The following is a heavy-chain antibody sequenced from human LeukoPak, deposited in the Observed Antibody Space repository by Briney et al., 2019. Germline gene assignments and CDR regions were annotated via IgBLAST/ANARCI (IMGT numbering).Heavy chain of an antibody. D-gene: IGHD2-2*01. CDR1: GGSISSHY. CDR2: IYYSGST. V-gene: IGHV4-59*11. CDR3: ARDRVPAPSVAYFDL. Sequence: SETLSLTCTVSGGSISSHYWSWIRQPPGKGLEWIGYIYYSGSTNYNPSLKSRVTISVDTSKNQFSLKLSSVTAADTAVYYCARDRVPAPSVAYFDLWGRGTLVTVSS. J-gene: IGHJ2*01.